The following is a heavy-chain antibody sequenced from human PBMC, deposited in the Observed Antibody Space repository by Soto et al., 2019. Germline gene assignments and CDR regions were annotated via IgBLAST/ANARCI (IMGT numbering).Heavy chain of an antibody. CDR1: GYTFTSYG. CDR3: ARDKYYYDSSGSYYFDY. J-gene: IGHJ4*02. Sequence: ASVKVSCKASGYTFTSYGISWVRQAPGQGLEWMGWISAYNGNTNYAQKLQGRVTMTTDTSTSTAYMELRSLRSDDTAVYYCARDKYYYDSSGSYYFDYWGQGTLVTVSS. V-gene: IGHV1-18*04. CDR2: ISAYNGNT. D-gene: IGHD3-22*01.